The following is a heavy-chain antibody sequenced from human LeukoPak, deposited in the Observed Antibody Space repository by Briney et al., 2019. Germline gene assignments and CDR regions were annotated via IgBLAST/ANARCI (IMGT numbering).Heavy chain of an antibody. J-gene: IGHJ4*02. Sequence: PGGTLRLSCAASGFTFSSYGMSWVRQAPGKGLEWVSAISGSGGSTYYADSVKGRFTISRDNSKNTLYLQMNSLRAEDTAVYYCARDLGSPKTDYWGQGTLVTVSS. CDR2: ISGSGGST. D-gene: IGHD2-15*01. V-gene: IGHV3-23*01. CDR1: GFTFSSYG. CDR3: ARDLGSPKTDY.